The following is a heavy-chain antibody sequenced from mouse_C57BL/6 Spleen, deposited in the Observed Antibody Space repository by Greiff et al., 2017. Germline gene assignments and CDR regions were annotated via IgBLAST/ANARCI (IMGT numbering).Heavy chain of an antibody. D-gene: IGHD2-4*01. CDR2: IYPRSGNT. J-gene: IGHJ4*01. V-gene: IGHV1-81*01. CDR3: AKADYDAPYYAMDY. Sequence: QVQLQQSGAELARPGASVKLSCKASGYTFTSYGISWVKQRTGQGLEWIGEIYPRSGNTYYNEKFKGKATLTADKSSSTAYMELRSLTSEDSAVSFCAKADYDAPYYAMDYWGQGTSVTVSS. CDR1: GYTFTSYG.